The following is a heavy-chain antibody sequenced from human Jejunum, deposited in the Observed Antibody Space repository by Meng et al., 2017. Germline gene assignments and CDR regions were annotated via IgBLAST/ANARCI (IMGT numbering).Heavy chain of an antibody. Sequence: QVHLVQSGAEVRKPGASVKVSCRASGYTLNGLYMHWVRQDPGQGLEWMGRINTNTGGTNYAQNFKDSITLTRDTSTVYMEVNRLRSDDTAMYYCARRSYNYDDYFDFWGRGTLVTVSS. J-gene: IGHJ4*02. D-gene: IGHD5-24*01. CDR3: ARRSYNYDDYFDF. CDR2: INTNTGGT. V-gene: IGHV1-2*06. CDR1: GYTLNGLY.